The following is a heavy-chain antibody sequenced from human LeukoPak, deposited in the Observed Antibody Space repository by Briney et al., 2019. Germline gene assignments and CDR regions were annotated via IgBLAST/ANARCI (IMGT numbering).Heavy chain of an antibody. V-gene: IGHV1-69*13. Sequence: GASVKVSCPASGGTFSRSAISWLRQAPGQGLEWMGGIIPVFGRGDYAQKFQGRVTITADESTRTAHMELISLRSEDTAVYYCARGGITGTTRGPTRLNDAFDIWGQGTMVTVSS. CDR1: GGTFSRSA. CDR3: ARGGITGTTRGPTRLNDAFDI. J-gene: IGHJ3*02. CDR2: IIPVFGRG. D-gene: IGHD1-20*01.